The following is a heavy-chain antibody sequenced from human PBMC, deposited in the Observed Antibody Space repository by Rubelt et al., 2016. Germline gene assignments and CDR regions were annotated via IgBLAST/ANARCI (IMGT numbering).Heavy chain of an antibody. CDR1: GFTFSSYS. D-gene: IGHD2-2*01. Sequence: SGFTFSSYSMNWVRQAPGKGLEWVSSISSSSSYIYYADSAKGRFTISRDNAKNSLYLQMNSLRAEDTAVYYCAREITPADLDWGQGTLVTVSS. J-gene: IGHJ4*02. CDR2: ISSSSSYI. CDR3: AREITPADLD. V-gene: IGHV3-21*01.